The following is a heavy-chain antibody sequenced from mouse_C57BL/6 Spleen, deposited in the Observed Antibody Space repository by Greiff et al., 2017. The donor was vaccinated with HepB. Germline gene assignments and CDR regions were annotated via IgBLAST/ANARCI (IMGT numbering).Heavy chain of an antibody. J-gene: IGHJ2*01. CDR2: IDPENGDT. D-gene: IGHD3-2*02. Sequence: EVQLQQSGAELVRPGASVKLSCTASGFNIKDDYMHWVKQRPEQGLEWIGWIDPENGDTEYASKFQGKATITADTSSNPAYLQLSSLTSEDTAVYYCTPAQAPYYFDYWGQGTTLTVSS. CDR3: TPAQAPYYFDY. CDR1: GFNIKDDY. V-gene: IGHV14-4*01.